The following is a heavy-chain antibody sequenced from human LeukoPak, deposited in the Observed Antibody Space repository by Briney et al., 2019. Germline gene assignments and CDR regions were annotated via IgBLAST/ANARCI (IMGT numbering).Heavy chain of an antibody. D-gene: IGHD3-10*01. Sequence: GGSLRLSCAASGFTFSSYAMNWVRQAPGKGLEWVSAISGSGGSTYYADSVKGRFTISRDNSKNTPYLQMNSLRAEDTAVYYCAKLTSGSGSSALFDYWGQGTPVTVSS. CDR2: ISGSGGST. J-gene: IGHJ4*02. CDR3: AKLTSGSGSSALFDY. V-gene: IGHV3-23*01. CDR1: GFTFSSYA.